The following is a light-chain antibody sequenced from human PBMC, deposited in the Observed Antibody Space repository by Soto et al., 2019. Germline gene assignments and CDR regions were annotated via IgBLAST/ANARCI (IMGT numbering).Light chain of an antibody. J-gene: IGKJ2*01. CDR1: QNINTW. V-gene: IGKV1-5*03. CDR2: GAS. Sequence: DIQMTQSPSTLSASVGDRVTITCRASQNINTWLAWYQQKPGTVPKLLIYGASTLESGVPSRFSGSRSGTEFTLTVTSLQPDDFATYYCQQYNDSFRYTFGQGTKV. CDR3: QQYNDSFRYT.